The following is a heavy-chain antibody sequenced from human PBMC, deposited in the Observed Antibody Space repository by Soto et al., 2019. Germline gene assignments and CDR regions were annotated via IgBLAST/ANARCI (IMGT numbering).Heavy chain of an antibody. V-gene: IGHV4-61*08. Sequence: SETLSLTCTVSGGSISSGGYYWTWIRQHPGKGLEWIGYIYYSGNTNYNPSLKSRLNILLDTSKTQFSLNLTSVTAADTAVYYCTRSLAGRRFYFDFRGQGILVTVSS. CDR1: GGSISSGGYY. J-gene: IGHJ4*02. CDR3: TRSLAGRRFYFDF. D-gene: IGHD6-19*01. CDR2: IYYSGNT.